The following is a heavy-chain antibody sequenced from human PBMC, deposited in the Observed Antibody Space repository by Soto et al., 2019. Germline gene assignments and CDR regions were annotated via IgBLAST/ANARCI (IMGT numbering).Heavy chain of an antibody. V-gene: IGHV4-31*03. J-gene: IGHJ3*02. CDR1: GGSISSGGYY. D-gene: IGHD3-22*01. Sequence: SETLSLTCTVSGGSISSGGYYWSWIRQHPGKGLEGIGYVYYSGSTYYNPSLKSRVTISVDTSKNQFSLKLSSVTAADTAVYYCSRVPDVDYYDSSGLLSAFDIWGQGTMVTVSS. CDR2: VYYSGST. CDR3: SRVPDVDYYDSSGLLSAFDI.